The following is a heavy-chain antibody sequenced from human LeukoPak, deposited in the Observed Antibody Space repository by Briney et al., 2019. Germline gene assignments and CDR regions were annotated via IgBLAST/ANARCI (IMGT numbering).Heavy chain of an antibody. CDR1: GGAISSNNYY. CDR3: ARVKPPARFDP. D-gene: IGHD6-25*01. CDR2: MYYSGST. J-gene: IGHJ5*02. V-gene: IGHV4-39*07. Sequence: PSETLSLTCTVSGGAISSNNYYWGWIRQPPGKGLGWIGSMYYSGSTYYNPSLKSRLTISVDTSKNQFSLKLSSVTAADTAVYYCARVKPPARFDPWGQGTLVTVSS.